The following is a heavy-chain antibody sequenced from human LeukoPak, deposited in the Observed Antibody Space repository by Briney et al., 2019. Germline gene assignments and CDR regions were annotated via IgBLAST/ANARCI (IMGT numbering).Heavy chain of an antibody. D-gene: IGHD3-10*01. CDR3: ARVPRRGDQFDP. V-gene: IGHV1-8*01. CDR2: MNPQSGDI. J-gene: IGHJ5*02. CDR1: GYTFTIYD. Sequence: ASVKVSFTASGYTFTIYDINWVRQATGQGLEWMGWMNPQSGDIDYAQKFQGRVTMTRSPSITTAYMELTSLTYEDTAVYYCARVPRRGDQFDPWGQGSLVTVSS.